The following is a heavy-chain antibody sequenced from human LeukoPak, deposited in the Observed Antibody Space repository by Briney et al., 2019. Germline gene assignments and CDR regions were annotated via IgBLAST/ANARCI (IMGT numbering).Heavy chain of an antibody. CDR3: AKDSWQFAPDYYYYMDV. Sequence: GGSLRLSCAASGFTVSSNYMSWVRQAPGKGLEWVSVIYSGGSTYYADSVKGRFSISRDNSKNTLYLQMNSLRADDTAAYYCAKDSWQFAPDYYYYMDVWGKGTTVTVSS. CDR1: GFTVSSNY. CDR2: IYSGGST. D-gene: IGHD2-15*01. J-gene: IGHJ6*03. V-gene: IGHV3-53*01.